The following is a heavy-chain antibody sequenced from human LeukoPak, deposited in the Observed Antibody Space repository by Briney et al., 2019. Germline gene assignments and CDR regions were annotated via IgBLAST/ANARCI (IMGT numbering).Heavy chain of an antibody. CDR3: AVVTAFRGPYDY. V-gene: IGHV3-74*01. D-gene: IGHD2-21*02. J-gene: IGHJ4*02. Sequence: GGSLRLSCAASGFTLRSYWMHWVRQAPGKGLVWVSHLNTDGSITDYADSVKGRFTISRDNAKNTLYLQMTSLRAEDRAVYYCAVVTAFRGPYDYWGQGTPVTVSS. CDR1: GFTLRSYW. CDR2: LNTDGSIT.